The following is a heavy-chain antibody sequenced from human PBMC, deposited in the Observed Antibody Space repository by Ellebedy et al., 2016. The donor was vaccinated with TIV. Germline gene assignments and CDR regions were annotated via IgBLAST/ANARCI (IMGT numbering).Heavy chain of an antibody. J-gene: IGHJ4*02. CDR3: ASGDCSGGNCYKNDN. CDR1: GGSFSGYY. CDR2: INHSGST. D-gene: IGHD2-15*01. V-gene: IGHV4-34*01. Sequence: SETLSLTCAVYGGSFSGYYWIWNRQPPGKGLEWIGEINHSGSTSYNPSLTSRVTISIDMSKNQFSLKLSSVTAADTAVYYCASGDCSGGNCYKNDNWGQGTLVTVSS.